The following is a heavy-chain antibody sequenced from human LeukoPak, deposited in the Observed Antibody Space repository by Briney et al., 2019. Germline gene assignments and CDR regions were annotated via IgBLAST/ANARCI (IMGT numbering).Heavy chain of an antibody. Sequence: PGGSLRLSCAAPGFTFDDYGMSWVRPGPGQGREWVSGINWNGGSTGYADSVKGRFTISRDNAKNSLYLQMNSLRAEDTALYYCARDGIRVLSYYYDSSGSFDCWGQGTLVTVSS. CDR1: GFTFDDYG. J-gene: IGHJ4*02. CDR3: ARDGIRVLSYYYDSSGSFDC. D-gene: IGHD3-22*01. CDR2: INWNGGST. V-gene: IGHV3-20*04.